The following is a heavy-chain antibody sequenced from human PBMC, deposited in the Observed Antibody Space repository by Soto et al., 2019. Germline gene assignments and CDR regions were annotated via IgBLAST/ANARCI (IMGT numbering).Heavy chain of an antibody. J-gene: IGHJ4*02. CDR3: ARVYYDILTGYMIFDY. CDR1: GGSISSGDYY. CDR2: IYYSGST. V-gene: IGHV4-30-4*01. D-gene: IGHD3-9*01. Sequence: SETLSLTCTVSGGSISSGDYYWSWIRQPPGKGLEWIGYIYYSGSTYYSPSLKSRVTISVDTSKNQSSLKLSSVTAADTAVYYCARVYYDILTGYMIFDYWGQGTLVTVSS.